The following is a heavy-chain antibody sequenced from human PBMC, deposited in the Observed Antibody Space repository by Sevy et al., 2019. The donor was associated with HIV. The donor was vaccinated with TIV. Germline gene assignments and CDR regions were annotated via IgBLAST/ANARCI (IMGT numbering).Heavy chain of an antibody. D-gene: IGHD1-26*01. Sequence: GGSLRLSCAASGFSFINAWMNWVRQAPGKGLEWVGRIGSKAGGGTAEYAAPVKGRFIISRDDSENTLYLQMNSLRTEDTAIYYCTTVLGWEGTSDYWGQGTLVTVSS. CDR2: IGSKAGGGTA. J-gene: IGHJ4*02. V-gene: IGHV3-15*07. CDR3: TTVLGWEGTSDY. CDR1: GFSFINAW.